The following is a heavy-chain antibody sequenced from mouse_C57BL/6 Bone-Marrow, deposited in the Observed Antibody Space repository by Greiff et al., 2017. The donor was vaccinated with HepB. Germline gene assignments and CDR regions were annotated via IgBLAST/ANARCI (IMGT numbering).Heavy chain of an antibody. CDR3: ARWQFSDSWFAY. CDR1: GYTFTSYG. Sequence: VKLMESGAELARPGASVKLSCKASGYTFTSYGISWVKQRTGQGLEWIGEIYPRSGNTYYNEKFKGKATLTADKSSSTAYMELRSLTSEDSAVYFCARWQFSDSWFAYWGQGTLVTVSA. J-gene: IGHJ3*01. D-gene: IGHD2-4*01. CDR2: IYPRSGNT. V-gene: IGHV1-81*01.